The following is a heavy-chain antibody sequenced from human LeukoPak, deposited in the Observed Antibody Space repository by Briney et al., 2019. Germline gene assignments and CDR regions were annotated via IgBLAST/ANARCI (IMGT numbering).Heavy chain of an antibody. V-gene: IGHV1-8*01. J-gene: IGHJ4*02. CDR1: GYTFTSYD. CDR2: MNPNSGNT. D-gene: IGHD4-17*01. Sequence: ASVKVSCKASGYTFTSYDINWVRQATGQGLEWMGWMNPNSGNTGYAQKFQGRVTMTRNSSISTAYMELSSLRSGDTAVYYCARGDYVSGVKELDYWGQGTLVTVSS. CDR3: ARGDYVSGVKELDY.